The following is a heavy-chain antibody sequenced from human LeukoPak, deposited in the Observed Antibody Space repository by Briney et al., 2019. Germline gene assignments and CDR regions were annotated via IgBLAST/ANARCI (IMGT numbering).Heavy chain of an antibody. CDR1: GFTFSSYG. V-gene: IGHV3-30*02. Sequence: GGSLRLSCAASGFTFSSYGMHWVRQAPGKGLEWVAFIRYDGSNKYYADSVKGRFTISRDNSKNTLYLQMNSLRAEDTAVYYCAREESIGSYQFLNEYWGQGTLVTVSS. CDR2: IRYDGSNK. J-gene: IGHJ4*02. CDR3: AREESIGSYQFLNEY. D-gene: IGHD1-26*01.